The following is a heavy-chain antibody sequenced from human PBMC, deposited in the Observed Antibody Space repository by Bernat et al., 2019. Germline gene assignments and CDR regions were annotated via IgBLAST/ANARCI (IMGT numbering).Heavy chain of an antibody. V-gene: IGHV4-34*01. CDR2: INQSGST. CDR1: GGSFSGYY. Sequence: QVRLQQWGAGPLKPSETLSLTCAVYGGSFSGYYWSWIRQTPGKGLEWIGEINQSGSTNYNPSLKSRVTISVDTSRNQFSLKLTSVTAADTAVYSCARGSWELRFDPWGQGTLVTVSS. J-gene: IGHJ5*02. CDR3: ARGSWELRFDP. D-gene: IGHD1-26*01.